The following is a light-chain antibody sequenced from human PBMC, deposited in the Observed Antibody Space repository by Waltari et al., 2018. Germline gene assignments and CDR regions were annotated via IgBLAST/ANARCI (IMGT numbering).Light chain of an antibody. CDR1: QLGDQY. Sequence: SYELTQPPSVSVSPGPTARSTCSGDQLGDQYACWYQQKPGQSPVLVIYQDSKRPSGSPERFSGSNSGNTATLTISGTQAMDEADYYCQAWDSSTVVFGTGTKVTVL. CDR3: QAWDSSTVV. J-gene: IGLJ1*01. V-gene: IGLV3-1*01. CDR2: QDS.